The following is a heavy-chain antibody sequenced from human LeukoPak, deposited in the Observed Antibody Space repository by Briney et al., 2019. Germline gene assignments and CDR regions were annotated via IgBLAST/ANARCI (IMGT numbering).Heavy chain of an antibody. J-gene: IGHJ4*02. Sequence: PSQTLSLTCTVSGGSISSGSYYWSWIRQPAGKGLEWIGRIYTSGSTNYNPSLKSRVTISVDTSKNQFSLKLSSVTAADTAVYYCARGVSGSPWDYWGQGTLVTVSS. D-gene: IGHD1-26*01. CDR2: IYTSGST. CDR3: ARGVSGSPWDY. CDR1: GGSISSGSYY. V-gene: IGHV4-61*02.